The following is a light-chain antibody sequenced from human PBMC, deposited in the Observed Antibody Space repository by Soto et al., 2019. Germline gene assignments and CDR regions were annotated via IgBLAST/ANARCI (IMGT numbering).Light chain of an antibody. J-gene: IGLJ2*01. V-gene: IGLV2-14*01. CDR1: SSDVGSYNY. CDR3: SSYTTSSTHVV. Sequence: QSALTQPASVSGSPGQSITISCTGTSSDVGSYNYVSWYQQYPGKAPKLMIYDVSTRPSGVSYRFSGSKSGNTASLTISGLQAEDVADYYCSSYTTSSTHVVFGGGTKLTVL. CDR2: DVS.